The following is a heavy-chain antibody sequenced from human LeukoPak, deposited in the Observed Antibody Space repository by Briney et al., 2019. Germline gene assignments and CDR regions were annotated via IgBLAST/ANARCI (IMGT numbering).Heavy chain of an antibody. D-gene: IGHD1-26*01. CDR1: GFTFSSYE. V-gene: IGHV3-48*03. CDR3: ARDRSAGGSYSYHDAFDI. CDR2: ISSSGSTI. J-gene: IGHJ3*02. Sequence: GGSLRLSCAASGFTFSSYEMNWVRQAPGEGLEWVSYISSSGSTIYYADSVKGRFTISRDNAKNSLYLQMNSLRAEDTAVYYCARDRSAGGSYSYHDAFDIWGQGTMVTVSS.